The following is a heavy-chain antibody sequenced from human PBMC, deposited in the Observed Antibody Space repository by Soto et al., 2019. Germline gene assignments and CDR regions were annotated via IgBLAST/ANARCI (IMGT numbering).Heavy chain of an antibody. CDR2: IYYSGST. CDR3: ASIEPAAGMGAFDI. Sequence: PSETLSLTCTVSGGSISSYYWSWIRQPPGKGLEWIGYIYYSGSTNYNPSLKSRVTISVDTSKNQFSLKLSSVTAADTAVYYCASIEPAAGMGAFDIWGQGTMVTVSS. V-gene: IGHV4-59*01. D-gene: IGHD6-13*01. CDR1: GGSISSYY. J-gene: IGHJ3*02.